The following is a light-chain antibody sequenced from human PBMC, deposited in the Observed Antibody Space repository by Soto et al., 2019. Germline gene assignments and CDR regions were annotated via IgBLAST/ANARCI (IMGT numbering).Light chain of an antibody. CDR2: EVS. Sequence: QSALTQPASVSGSPGQAITIPCTGTSSDVGGYKHVSWYQQHPGKAPKLMIYEVSDRPSGVSNRFSASKSANTASLTISGLQAEDEADYYCCSYAASSTVIFGGGTKLTVL. CDR1: SSDVGGYKH. J-gene: IGLJ2*01. CDR3: CSYAASSTVI. V-gene: IGLV2-23*02.